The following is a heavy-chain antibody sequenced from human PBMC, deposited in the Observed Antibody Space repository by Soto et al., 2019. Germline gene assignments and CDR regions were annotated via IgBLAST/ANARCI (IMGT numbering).Heavy chain of an antibody. J-gene: IGHJ6*02. V-gene: IGHV3-33*01. CDR1: GFTFSSYG. Sequence: GGSLRLSCAASGFTFSSYGMHWVRQAPGKGLEWVAVIWYDGSNKYYADSVKGRFTISRDNSKNTLYLQMNSLRDEDTAVYYCARDGMIVVDSYYYYGMDVWGQGTTVTVSS. CDR3: ARDGMIVVDSYYYYGMDV. CDR2: IWYDGSNK. D-gene: IGHD3-22*01.